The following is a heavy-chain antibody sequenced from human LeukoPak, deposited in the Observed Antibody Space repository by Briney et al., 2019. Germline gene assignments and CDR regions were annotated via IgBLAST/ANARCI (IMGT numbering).Heavy chain of an antibody. CDR1: GFTFSSYA. J-gene: IGHJ6*03. CDR2: ISGSGGST. D-gene: IGHD3-10*01. Sequence: GGSLRLSCAASGFTFSSYAMSWVRQAPGKGQEWVSAISGSGGSTYYADSVKGRFTISRDNSKNTLYLQMNSLRAEDTAVYYCAKSGGYGSGRHYYYMDVWGKGTTVTVSS. CDR3: AKSGGYGSGRHYYYMDV. V-gene: IGHV3-23*01.